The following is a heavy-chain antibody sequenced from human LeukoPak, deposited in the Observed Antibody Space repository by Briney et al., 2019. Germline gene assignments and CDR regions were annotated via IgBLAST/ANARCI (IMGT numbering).Heavy chain of an antibody. Sequence: GGSLRLSCVASGFTFSSYAMSWVRQAPGKGLEWVSAISGSGGSTYYADSVKGRFTISRDNSKNTLYLQMNSLRAEDTAVYYCAKDRKWLRSNGYYGMDVWGQGTTVTVSS. CDR3: AKDRKWLRSNGYYGMDV. D-gene: IGHD5-12*01. CDR1: GFTFSSYA. CDR2: ISGSGGST. V-gene: IGHV3-23*01. J-gene: IGHJ6*02.